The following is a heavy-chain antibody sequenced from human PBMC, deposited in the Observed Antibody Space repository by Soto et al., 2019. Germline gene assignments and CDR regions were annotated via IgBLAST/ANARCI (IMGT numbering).Heavy chain of an antibody. J-gene: IGHJ6*03. CDR3: ARHGVSSSWYYYYMDV. D-gene: IGHD6-13*01. CDR2: IYYSGST. CDR1: GGSISSYY. Sequence: SETLSLTCTVSGGSISSYYWSWIRQPPGKGLEWIGYIYYSGSTNYNPSLKSRVTISVDTSKNQFSLKLSSVTAADTAVYYCARHGVSSSWYYYYMDVWGKGTTVTVSS. V-gene: IGHV4-59*08.